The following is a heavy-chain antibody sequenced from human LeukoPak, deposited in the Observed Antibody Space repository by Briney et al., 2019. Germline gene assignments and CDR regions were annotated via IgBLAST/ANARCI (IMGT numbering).Heavy chain of an antibody. CDR1: GFTFSSYA. J-gene: IGHJ4*02. Sequence: SGGSLRLSCAASGFTFSSYAMSWVRQAPGKELEWVSAISGSGGSTYYADSVKGRFTISRDNSKNTLYLQMNSLRAEDTAVYYCAKDMRHGSGSYYNWGYYFDYWGQGTLVTVSS. V-gene: IGHV3-23*01. CDR2: ISGSGGST. D-gene: IGHD3-10*01. CDR3: AKDMRHGSGSYYNWGYYFDY.